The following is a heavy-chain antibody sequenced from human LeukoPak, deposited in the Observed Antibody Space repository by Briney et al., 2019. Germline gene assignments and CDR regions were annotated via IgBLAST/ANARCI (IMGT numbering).Heavy chain of an antibody. CDR3: AREVSSTRKYYYYGMDV. V-gene: IGHV1-8*01. J-gene: IGHJ6*02. CDR2: MNPNSGNT. Sequence: ASVKVSCKASGYTFTSYDINWVRQATGQGLEWMGWMNPNSGNTGYAQKFQGRVTMTRNTSMSTAYMELSSLRSEDTAVYYCAREVSSTRKYYYYGMDVWGQGTTVTVSS. CDR1: GYTFTSYD. D-gene: IGHD2-2*01.